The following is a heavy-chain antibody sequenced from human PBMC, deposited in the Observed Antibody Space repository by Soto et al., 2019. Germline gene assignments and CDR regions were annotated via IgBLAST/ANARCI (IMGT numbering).Heavy chain of an antibody. CDR3: ARGGSMTTVVTPWFDP. J-gene: IGHJ5*02. Sequence: SETLSLTCAVYGGSFSGYYWSWIRQPPGKGLEWIGEINHSGSTNYNPSLKSRVTISVDTSKNQFSLKLSSVTAADTAVYYCARGGSMTTVVTPWFDPWGQGTLVTVSS. CDR1: GGSFSGYY. D-gene: IGHD4-17*01. V-gene: IGHV4-34*01. CDR2: INHSGST.